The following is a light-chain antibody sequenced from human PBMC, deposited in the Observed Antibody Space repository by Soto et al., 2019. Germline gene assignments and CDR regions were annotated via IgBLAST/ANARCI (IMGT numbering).Light chain of an antibody. CDR1: QTVSITY. J-gene: IGKJ5*01. CDR3: QQYGSSPLIS. Sequence: VLTHSPGTLSLSPWESATLSCSASQTVSITYLTWYQQKPGQAPRLLIFGASKRATGIPDRFSGSGSGRDFTLTISGLEPEDFAVYYCQQYGSSPLISFGQGTRLEIK. V-gene: IGKV3-20*01. CDR2: GAS.